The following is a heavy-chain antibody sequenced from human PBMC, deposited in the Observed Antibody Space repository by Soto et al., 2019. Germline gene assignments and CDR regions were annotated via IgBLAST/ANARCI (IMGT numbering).Heavy chain of an antibody. CDR2: IYYSGTT. J-gene: IGHJ4*02. Sequence: SETLSLTCAVSGDSVSNDNYYWSWIRQPPGKGLEWTGYIYYSGTTNYNSYLKSRLSLSVDMSKNQFSLKLASVTAADTAVYFCARSQRGRTAFTFDYWGQGALVTVSS. D-gene: IGHD3-16*01. CDR3: ARSQRGRTAFTFDY. V-gene: IGHV4-61*01. CDR1: GDSVSNDNYY.